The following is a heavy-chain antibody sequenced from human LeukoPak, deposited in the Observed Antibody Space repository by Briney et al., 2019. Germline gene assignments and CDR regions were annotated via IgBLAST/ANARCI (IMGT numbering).Heavy chain of an antibody. V-gene: IGHV3-11*01. CDR2: ISSRGDTI. Sequence: GGSLRLSCAVSGFTFGDYYMSWIRQAPGKGLEWLSYISSRGDTIYYADSVRGRFTISRDNAKNSLYLQMNSLRAEDTAVYYCARDRPSGYYYSYGMDVWGQGTTVTVSS. CDR3: ARDRPSGYYYSYGMDV. J-gene: IGHJ6*02. CDR1: GFTFGDYY.